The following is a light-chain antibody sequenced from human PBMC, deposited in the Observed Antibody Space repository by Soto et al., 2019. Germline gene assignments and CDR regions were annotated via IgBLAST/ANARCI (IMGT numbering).Light chain of an antibody. Sequence: QSVLTQPPSVSGAPGQRVTISCTGSSSNIGAGFDVHWYHQIAGTAPKLLIYGNSNRPSGVPDRFSGSKSGTSASLAINGLQAEDEADYYCAAWDDNLAGWVFGGGTKLTVL. CDR3: AAWDDNLAGWV. CDR2: GNS. J-gene: IGLJ3*02. V-gene: IGLV1-40*01. CDR1: SSNIGAGFD.